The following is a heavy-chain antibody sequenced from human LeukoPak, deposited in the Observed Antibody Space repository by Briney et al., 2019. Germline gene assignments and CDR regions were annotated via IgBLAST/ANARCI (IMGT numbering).Heavy chain of an antibody. CDR1: GFTFSSYE. V-gene: IGHV3-48*03. Sequence: PGGSLRLSCAASGFTFSSYEMNWVRQAPGKGLEWVSYISSSGSTIYYAGSVKGRFTISRDNAKNSLYLQMNSLRAEDTAVYYCARDRRRGVTPINYFDYWGQGTLVTVSS. D-gene: IGHD2-21*02. J-gene: IGHJ4*02. CDR2: ISSSGSTI. CDR3: ARDRRRGVTPINYFDY.